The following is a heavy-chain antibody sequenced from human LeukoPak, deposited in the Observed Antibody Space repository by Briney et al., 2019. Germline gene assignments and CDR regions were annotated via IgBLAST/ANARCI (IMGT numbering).Heavy chain of an antibody. V-gene: IGHV3-21*01. CDR3: AKATYYDILTGSWGAFDI. Sequence: PGGSLRLSCAASGFTFSSYSMNWVRQAPGKGLEWVSAISGSSSYIYYADSVKGRFTISRDNAKNSLYLQMNSLRVEDTAVYYCAKATYYDILTGSWGAFDIWGQGTMVTVSS. CDR1: GFTFSSYS. J-gene: IGHJ3*02. CDR2: ISGSSSYI. D-gene: IGHD3-9*01.